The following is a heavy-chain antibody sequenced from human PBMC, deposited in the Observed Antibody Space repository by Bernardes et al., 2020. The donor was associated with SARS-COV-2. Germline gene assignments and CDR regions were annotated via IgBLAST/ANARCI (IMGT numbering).Heavy chain of an antibody. D-gene: IGHD3-3*01. Sequence: ASVKVSCKASGYTFTSYGISWVRQAPGQGLEWMGWISAYNGNTNYAQKPQGRVTMTTDTSTSTAYMELRSLRSYDTAVYYCARSTPITIFGTVDYWGQGTLVTVSS. J-gene: IGHJ4*02. CDR3: ARSTPITIFGTVDY. CDR1: GYTFTSYG. CDR2: ISAYNGNT. V-gene: IGHV1-18*01.